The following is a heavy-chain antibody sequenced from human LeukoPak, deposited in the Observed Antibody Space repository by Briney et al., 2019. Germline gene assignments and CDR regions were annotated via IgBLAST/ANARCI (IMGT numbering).Heavy chain of an antibody. V-gene: IGHV4-39*01. Sequence: PSETLSLTCTVSGGSISSSDYYWGWIRQPPGKGLEWIGSIYYSGSTYYNPSLKSRVTISVDTSKNQFSLKLSSVTAADTAVYFCARHMCPSGGSCYSSGWFDPWGQGTLVTVSS. D-gene: IGHD2-15*01. CDR1: GGSISSSDYY. CDR2: IYYSGST. J-gene: IGHJ5*02. CDR3: ARHMCPSGGSCYSSGWFDP.